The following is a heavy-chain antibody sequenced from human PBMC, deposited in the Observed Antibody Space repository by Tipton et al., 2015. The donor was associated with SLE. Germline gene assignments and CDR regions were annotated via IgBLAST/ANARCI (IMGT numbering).Heavy chain of an antibody. CDR1: GFTFSSDW. J-gene: IGHJ3*02. D-gene: IGHD3-9*01. CDR2: IKQDGSEK. Sequence: SLRLSCAASGFTFSSDWMTWVRQAPGKGLEWVANIKQDGSEKYYVDSVKGRFTISRDNAKNSLYLQMNRLSAEDTAMDYCASDTYYDILTGDLRAFDIWGQVTMVSASS. CDR3: ASDTYYDILTGDLRAFDI. V-gene: IGHV3-7*01.